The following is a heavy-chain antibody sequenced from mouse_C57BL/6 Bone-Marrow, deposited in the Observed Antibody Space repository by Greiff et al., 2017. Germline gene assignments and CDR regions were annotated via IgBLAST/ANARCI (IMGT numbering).Heavy chain of an antibody. D-gene: IGHD1-1*01. Sequence: EVMLVESGGDLVKPGGSLKLSCAASGFTFSSYGMSWVRQTPDKRLEWVATISSGGSYTYYPDSVKGRFTISGDNAKNTLYLQMSSLKSEDTAMYYCASNYYGSSYDWYFGVWGTGTTVTVSS. V-gene: IGHV5-6*01. CDR2: ISSGGSYT. CDR3: ASNYYGSSYDWYFGV. J-gene: IGHJ1*03. CDR1: GFTFSSYG.